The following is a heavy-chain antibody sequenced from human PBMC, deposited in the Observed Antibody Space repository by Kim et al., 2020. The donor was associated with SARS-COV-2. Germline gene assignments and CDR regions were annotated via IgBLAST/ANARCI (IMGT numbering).Heavy chain of an antibody. D-gene: IGHD3-10*01. CDR1: GGSISSGGYY. J-gene: IGHJ5*02. CDR3: ARGSLTSITMVRGPAHP. V-gene: IGHV4-31*03. CDR2: IYYSGST. Sequence: SETLSLTCTVSGGSISSGGYYWSWIRQHPGKGLEWIGYIYYSGSTYYNPSLKSRVTISVDTSKNQFSLKLSSVTAADTAVYYCARGSLTSITMVRGPAHPWGQGTLVTVSS.